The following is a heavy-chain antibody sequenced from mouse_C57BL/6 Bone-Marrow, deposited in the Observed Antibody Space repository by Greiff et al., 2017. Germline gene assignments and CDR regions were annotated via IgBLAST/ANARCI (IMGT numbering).Heavy chain of an antibody. D-gene: IGHD1-1*01. Sequence: VQLKQSGAELVRPGASVKLSCTASGFNIKDYYMHWVKQRPEQGLEWIGRIDPEDGDTEYAPKFQGKATMTADPSSNTAYLQLSSLTSEDTAVYYCTTGDYYGSSKYYYAMDYWGQGTSVTVSS. V-gene: IGHV14-1*01. CDR3: TTGDYYGSSKYYYAMDY. J-gene: IGHJ4*01. CDR2: IDPEDGDT. CDR1: GFNIKDYY.